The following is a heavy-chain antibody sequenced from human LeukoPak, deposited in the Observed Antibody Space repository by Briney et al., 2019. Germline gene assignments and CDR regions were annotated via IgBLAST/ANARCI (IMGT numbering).Heavy chain of an antibody. CDR1: GGSFSGYY. CDR3: ARDQGYSGYDFNYYYYMDV. Sequence: SETLSLTCAVYGGSFSGYYWSWIRQPPGKGLEWIGEINHSGSTNYNPSLKSRVTMSVDTSKNQFSLKLSSVTAADTAVYYCARDQGYSGYDFNYYYYMDVWGKGTTVTVSS. V-gene: IGHV4-34*01. D-gene: IGHD5-12*01. J-gene: IGHJ6*03. CDR2: INHSGST.